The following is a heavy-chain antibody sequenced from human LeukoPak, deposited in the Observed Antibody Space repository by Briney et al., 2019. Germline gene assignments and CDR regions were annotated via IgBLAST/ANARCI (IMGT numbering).Heavy chain of an antibody. CDR1: GGSISSYY. CDR3: ARDRLYCSSTSCSGDWFDP. D-gene: IGHD2-2*01. J-gene: IGHJ5*02. CDR2: IYYSGST. V-gene: IGHV4-59*01. Sequence: SETLSLTCTVSGGSISSYYWSWIRQPPGKGLGWIGYIYYSGSTNYNPSLKSRVTISVDTSKNQFSLKLSSVTAADTAVYYCARDRLYCSSTSCSGDWFDPWGQGTLVTVSS.